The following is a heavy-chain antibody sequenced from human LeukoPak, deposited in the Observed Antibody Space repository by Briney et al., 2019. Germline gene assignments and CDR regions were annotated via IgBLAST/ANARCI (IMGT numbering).Heavy chain of an antibody. V-gene: IGHV4-39*01. CDR1: GGSISSGNYY. J-gene: IGHJ4*02. D-gene: IGHD2-2*02. CDR2: IYYSGST. CDR3: ARRRHGYCSTNTCYR. Sequence: SETLSLTCTVSGGSISSGNYYWGWIGQSPGKGLEWIGSIYYSGSTYYNPSLKSRVTISVDTSKNQFSLKLSSVTAADTAVYYCARRRHGYCSTNTCYRWGQGILVTVSS.